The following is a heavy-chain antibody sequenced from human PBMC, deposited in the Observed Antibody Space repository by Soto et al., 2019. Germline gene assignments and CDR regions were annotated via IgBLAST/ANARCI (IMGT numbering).Heavy chain of an antibody. CDR3: ASHVLPAAGGHNDYYYYYGMDV. CDR2: IYPGDSDT. CDR1: GYSFTSYW. Sequence: GESLKISCKGSGYSFTSYWMGWVRQMPGKGLEWMGIIYPGDSDTRYSPSFQGQVTISADKSISTAYLQWSSLKASDTAMYYCASHVLPAAGGHNDYYYYYGMDVWGQGTTVTVSS. D-gene: IGHD2-2*01. J-gene: IGHJ6*02. V-gene: IGHV5-51*01.